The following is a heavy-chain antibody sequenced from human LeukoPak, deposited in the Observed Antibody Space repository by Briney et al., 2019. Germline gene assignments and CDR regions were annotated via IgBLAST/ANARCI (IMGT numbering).Heavy chain of an antibody. D-gene: IGHD3-22*01. J-gene: IGHJ4*02. Sequence: SVKVSCKASGGTLSSYALNWVRQAPGQGLEWMGRIIPIFAMVNYAQNFQGRVTITADKSTNTAYMELSSLRFEDTAFYYCARADSSGYSLDENFDYWGQGTLVTVSS. CDR2: IIPIFAMV. CDR1: GGTLSSYA. V-gene: IGHV1-69*04. CDR3: ARADSSGYSLDENFDY.